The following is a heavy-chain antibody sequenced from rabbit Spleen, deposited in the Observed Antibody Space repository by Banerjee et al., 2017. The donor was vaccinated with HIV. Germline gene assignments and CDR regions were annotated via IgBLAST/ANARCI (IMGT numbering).Heavy chain of an antibody. CDR2: IDTGSSGFP. CDR3: ARDSGSSFSSYGMDL. CDR1: GVSFSFNSY. Sequence: QSLEESGGDLVKPGASLTLTCTASGVSFSFNSYMCWVRQAPGKGLEWIACIDTGSSGFPYFASWAKGRYTISKTSSTTVTLQVTSLTAADTATYFCARDSGSSFSSYGMDLWGQGTLVTVS. V-gene: IGHV1S40*01. J-gene: IGHJ6*01. D-gene: IGHD8-1*01.